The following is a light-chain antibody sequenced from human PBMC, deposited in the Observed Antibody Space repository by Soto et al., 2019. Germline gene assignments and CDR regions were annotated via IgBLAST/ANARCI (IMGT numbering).Light chain of an antibody. CDR2: DVS. V-gene: IGLV2-14*01. CDR3: SSYTSSSTLV. Sequence: QSALTQPASVSGCPGQSIAISCTGTSSDVGGYNYVAWYQQYPGKAPKLIIFDVSNRPSGVSSRFSGSKSGNTASLTISGLQVEDEADYYCSSYTSSSTLVFGGGTKLTVL. CDR1: SSDVGGYNY. J-gene: IGLJ2*01.